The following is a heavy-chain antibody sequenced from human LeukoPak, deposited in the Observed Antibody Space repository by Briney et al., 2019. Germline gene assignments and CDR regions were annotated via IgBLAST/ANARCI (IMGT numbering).Heavy chain of an antibody. V-gene: IGHV4-61*02. J-gene: IGHJ4*02. Sequence: KSSQTLSLTCTVSGGSISSGSYYWSWIRQPAGKGLEWIGRIYTSGSTNYNPTLKSRSTISVDTSKNQFSLKLSSVTATDTAVYYCAREVGSFDYWGQGTLVTVSS. CDR3: AREVGSFDY. CDR1: GGSISSGSYY. CDR2: IYTSGST. D-gene: IGHD1-26*01.